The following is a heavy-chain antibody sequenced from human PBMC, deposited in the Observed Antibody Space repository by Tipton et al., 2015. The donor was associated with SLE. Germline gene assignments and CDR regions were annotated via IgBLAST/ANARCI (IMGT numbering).Heavy chain of an antibody. CDR1: GASIKNGIYY. CDR2: FYAGGTT. J-gene: IGHJ4*02. Sequence: TLSLTCTVSGASIKNGIYYWSWVRQPPGKGLEWIGYFYAGGTTKSIPALKSRVTISVDTSKNHFYLNVGSVTAADTAVYYCARGALLLWFGDWGQGTRVTVSS. D-gene: IGHD3-10*01. CDR3: ARGALLLWFGD. V-gene: IGHV4-4*08.